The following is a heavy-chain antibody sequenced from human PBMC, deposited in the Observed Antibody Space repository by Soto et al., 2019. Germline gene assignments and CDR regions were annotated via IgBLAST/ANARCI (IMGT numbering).Heavy chain of an antibody. V-gene: IGHV4-59*01. J-gene: IGHJ4*02. CDR3: ARNWFSVAGRFHFDY. Sequence: SETLSLTCTVSGGSINTYYWSGRRQPPGKGLEWIGYVDYSGNSDSSPSLKSRVTISIDTSKKQVSLKLNSVTAADTAVYYCARNWFSVAGRFHFDYWGQGIPVTVSS. D-gene: IGHD6-19*01. CDR1: GGSINTYY. CDR2: VDYSGNS.